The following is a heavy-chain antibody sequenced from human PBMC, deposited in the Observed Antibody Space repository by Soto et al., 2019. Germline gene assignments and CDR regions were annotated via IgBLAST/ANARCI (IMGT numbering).Heavy chain of an antibody. CDR2: INHSGST. V-gene: IGHV4-34*01. J-gene: IGHJ5*02. Sequence: QVQLQQWGAGLLKPSETLSLTCAVYGGSFSGYYWSWIRQPPGKGLEWIGEINHSGSTNYNPSLKSRVTISVDTSKNQFSLELSSVTAADTAVYYCARDREYQLLSGPSDNWFDPWGQGTPVTVSS. D-gene: IGHD2-2*01. CDR1: GGSFSGYY. CDR3: ARDREYQLLSGPSDNWFDP.